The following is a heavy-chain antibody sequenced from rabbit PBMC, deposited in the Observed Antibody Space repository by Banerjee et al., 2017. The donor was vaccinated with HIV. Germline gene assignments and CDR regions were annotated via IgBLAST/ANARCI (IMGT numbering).Heavy chain of an antibody. CDR3: ARDFAGVIGWNFGL. V-gene: IGHV1S45*01. CDR1: GFSFSNKYV. CDR2: INTSSGNT. J-gene: IGHJ4*01. D-gene: IGHD4-2*01. Sequence: QEQLVESGGGLVQPGGSLKLSCTASGFSFSNKYVMCWVRQAPGKGWEWIACINTSSGNTVYASGAKGRSTISKSSSTTVTLQMTSLTAADTASYFCARDFAGVIGWNFGLWGPGTLVTVS.